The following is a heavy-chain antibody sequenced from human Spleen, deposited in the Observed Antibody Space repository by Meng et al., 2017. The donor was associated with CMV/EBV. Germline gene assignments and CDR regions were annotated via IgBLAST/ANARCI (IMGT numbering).Heavy chain of an antibody. J-gene: IGHJ5*02. CDR2: INPSGGST. CDR1: FTSYY. Sequence: FTSYYMHWVRQAPGQGLEWMGIINPSGGSTSYAQKLQGRITMTRDTSTSTVYMELSSLRSEDTAVYYCARDETDDSTGYYPGWFDPWGQGTLVTVSS. CDR3: ARDETDDSTGYYPGWFDP. D-gene: IGHD3-22*01. V-gene: IGHV1-46*04.